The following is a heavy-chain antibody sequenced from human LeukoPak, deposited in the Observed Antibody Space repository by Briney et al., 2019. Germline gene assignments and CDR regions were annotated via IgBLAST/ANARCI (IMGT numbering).Heavy chain of an antibody. V-gene: IGHV3-7*01. D-gene: IGHD2-2*01. Sequence: GGSLRLSCAASGFTFNTFWMSWVRLAPGRGLEWLANIRPDGSDQYYVDSVRGRFTISRDNGKNLVYLEMNSLRVEDTAVYYCSGRDSSRNPWAYWGQGTLVSVSS. J-gene: IGHJ4*02. CDR1: GFTFNTFW. CDR2: IRPDGSDQ. CDR3: SGRDSSRNPWAY.